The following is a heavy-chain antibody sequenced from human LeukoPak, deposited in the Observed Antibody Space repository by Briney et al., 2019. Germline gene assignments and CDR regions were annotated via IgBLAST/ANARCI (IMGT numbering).Heavy chain of an antibody. CDR1: GFTFSSSA. CDR3: AKVGVAGGYYWFDP. D-gene: IGHD6-19*01. CDR2: ITGSGDYT. J-gene: IGHJ5*02. Sequence: GSLRLSCAASGFTFSSSAVSWGRQAPGQGLEWVSAITGSGDYTYYADSVKGRFTSSRENSKNTLYLQMNSPRAEDTAICYCAKVGVAGGYYWFDPWGQGTLVTVSS. V-gene: IGHV3-23*01.